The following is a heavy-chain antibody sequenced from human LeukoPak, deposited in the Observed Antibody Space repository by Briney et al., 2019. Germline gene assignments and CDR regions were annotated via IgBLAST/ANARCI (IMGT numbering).Heavy chain of an antibody. Sequence: SETLSLTCTVSGGSISSGSYYWGWIRQPPGKGLEWIGSIYHSGSTYYNPSLKSRVTISVDTSKNQFSLKLSSVTAADTAVYYCASVREVVKGRALIRYFDYWGQGTLVTVSS. CDR3: ASVREVVKGRALIRYFDY. CDR2: IYHSGST. V-gene: IGHV4-39*07. J-gene: IGHJ4*02. CDR1: GGSISSGSYY. D-gene: IGHD4-23*01.